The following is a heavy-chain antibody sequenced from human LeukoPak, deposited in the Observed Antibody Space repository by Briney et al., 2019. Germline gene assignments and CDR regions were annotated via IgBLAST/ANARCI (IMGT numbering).Heavy chain of an antibody. D-gene: IGHD3-9*01. J-gene: IGHJ4*02. CDR3: ARLDILTGYYNGYNDY. Sequence: GESLNISCKGSGYSFTSYWIGWVRQMPGKGLEWMGIIYPGDSDTRYSPSFQGQVTISADKSISTAYLQWSSLKASDTAMYYCARLDILTGYYNGYNDYWGQGTLVTVSS. CDR2: IYPGDSDT. V-gene: IGHV5-51*01. CDR1: GYSFTSYW.